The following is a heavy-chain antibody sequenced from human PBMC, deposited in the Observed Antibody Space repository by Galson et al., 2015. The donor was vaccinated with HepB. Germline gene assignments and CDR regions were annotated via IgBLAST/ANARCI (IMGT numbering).Heavy chain of an antibody. Sequence: CAISGDSVSSNTVGWNRIRQSPSRGLEWLGRTYYRSKWSNDYAESVQSRITINPDTSKNQISLQLNSMTPEDTAVYYCARSIHLGRGFDSWGQGTLVTVSS. V-gene: IGHV6-1*01. CDR2: TYYRSKWSN. CDR1: GDSVSSNTVG. D-gene: IGHD7-27*01. J-gene: IGHJ5*01. CDR3: ARSIHLGRGFDS.